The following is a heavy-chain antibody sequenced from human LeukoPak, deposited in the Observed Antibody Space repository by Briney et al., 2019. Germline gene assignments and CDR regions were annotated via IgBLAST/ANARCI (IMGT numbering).Heavy chain of an antibody. Sequence: KAGGSLRLSCAASGFTLSSYSMNWVRQAPGKGLEWVSSISSSSSYIYYADSVKGRFTISRDNAKNSLYLQMNSLRAEDTAVYYCARDYYDSSGYYYEYYFDYWGQGTLVTVSS. J-gene: IGHJ4*02. CDR3: ARDYYDSSGYYYEYYFDY. CDR1: GFTLSSYS. V-gene: IGHV3-21*01. D-gene: IGHD3-22*01. CDR2: ISSSSSYI.